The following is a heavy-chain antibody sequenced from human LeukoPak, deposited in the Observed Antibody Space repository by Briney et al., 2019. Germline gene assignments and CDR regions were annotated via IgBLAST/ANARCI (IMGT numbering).Heavy chain of an antibody. V-gene: IGHV3-7*01. CDR2: IKEDEIEI. CDR3: ARGGFRHFDP. Sequence: PGGSLRLSCAASGSAFNSQTMSWARQAPGKGLEWVASIKEDEIEIHYVDSVKGRFTISRDNAKDSLYLQMNSLRVEDTAVYYCARGGFRHFDPWGQGTLVTVSS. D-gene: IGHD3-22*01. CDR1: GSAFNSQT. J-gene: IGHJ5*02.